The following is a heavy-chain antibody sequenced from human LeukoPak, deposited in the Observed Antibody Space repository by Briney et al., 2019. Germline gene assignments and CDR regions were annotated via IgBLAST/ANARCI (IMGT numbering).Heavy chain of an antibody. CDR1: GFTFSSYW. D-gene: IGHD2-2*01. V-gene: IGHV3-74*01. Sequence: GGSLRLSCAASGFTFSSYWMFWVRQTPGKGLVWVSRINSDGSSTSYADSVKGRFTIFRDNAKNTLYLQMNSLRAEDTAVYYCARLQGAISVVPTAAFDYWGQGTLVTVSP. J-gene: IGHJ4*02. CDR2: INSDGSST. CDR3: ARLQGAISVVPTAAFDY.